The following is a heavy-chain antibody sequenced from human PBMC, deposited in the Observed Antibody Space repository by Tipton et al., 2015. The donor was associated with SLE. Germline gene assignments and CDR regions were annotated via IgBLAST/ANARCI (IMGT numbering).Heavy chain of an antibody. CDR3: ARPSGYSSSWGAFDI. J-gene: IGHJ3*02. D-gene: IGHD6-13*01. Sequence: RSLRLSCAASGFTFSSYAMHWVRQAPGKGLEWVAVISYDGSNKYYADSVKGRFTISRDNSKNTLYLQMNSLRAEDTAVYYCARPSGYSSSWGAFDIWGQGTMVTVSS. V-gene: IGHV3-30-3*01. CDR1: GFTFSSYA. CDR2: ISYDGSNK.